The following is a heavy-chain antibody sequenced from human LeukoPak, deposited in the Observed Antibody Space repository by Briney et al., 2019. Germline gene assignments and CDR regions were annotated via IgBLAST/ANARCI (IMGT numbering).Heavy chain of an antibody. J-gene: IGHJ4*02. CDR1: GFTFSDYS. CDR3: ARVPNDY. Sequence: GGSLRLSSAASGFTFSDYSTNWVRQAPGKGLEWVCFISSTTNTIYYADSVKGRFTISRDNAKNSLYLQMNSLRDEDTAVYYCARVPNDYWGQGALLTVSS. CDR2: ISSTTNTI. V-gene: IGHV3-48*02.